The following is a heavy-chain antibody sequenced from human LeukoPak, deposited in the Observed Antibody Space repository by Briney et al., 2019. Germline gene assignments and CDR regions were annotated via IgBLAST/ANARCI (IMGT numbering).Heavy chain of an antibody. CDR2: IYYSGST. D-gene: IGHD3-9*01. CDR1: GGSISSSSYY. J-gene: IGHJ4*02. Sequence: PSETLSLTCTVSGGSISSSSYYWGWIRPPPGKGLEWIGSIYYSGSTYYNPSLKSRVTISVDTSKNQFSLKLSSVTAADTAVYDWARHAPVGDILTGYYIPIDYWGQGTLVTVSS. CDR3: ARHAPVGDILTGYYIPIDY. V-gene: IGHV4-39*01.